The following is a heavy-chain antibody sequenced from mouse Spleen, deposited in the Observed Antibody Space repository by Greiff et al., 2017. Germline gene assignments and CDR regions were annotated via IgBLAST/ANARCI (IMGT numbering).Heavy chain of an antibody. J-gene: IGHJ2*01. CDR3: ARGELGIFDY. CDR1: GFTFSSFG. CDR2: ISSGSSTI. D-gene: IGHD4-1*01. Sequence: EVHLVESGGGLVQPGGSRKLSCAASGFTFSSFGMHWVRQAPEKGLEWVAYISSGSSTIYYADTVKGRFTISRDNPKNTLFLQMTSLRSEDTAMYYCARGELGIFDYWGQGTTLTVSS. V-gene: IGHV5-17*02.